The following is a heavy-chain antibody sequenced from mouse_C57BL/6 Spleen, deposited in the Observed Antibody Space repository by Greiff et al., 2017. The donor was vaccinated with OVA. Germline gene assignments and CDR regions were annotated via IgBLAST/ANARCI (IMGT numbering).Heavy chain of an antibody. J-gene: IGHJ4*01. D-gene: IGHD4-1*01. CDR2: IYPGSGNT. CDR1: GYTFTDYY. CDR3: ARSPWDYAMDY. V-gene: IGHV1-76*01. Sequence: VQLQQSGAELVRPGASVKLSCKASGYTFTDYYINWVKQRPGQGLEWIARIYPGSGNTYYNEKFKGKATLTAEKSSSTAYMQLSSLTSEDSAVYFCARSPWDYAMDYWGQGTSVTVSS.